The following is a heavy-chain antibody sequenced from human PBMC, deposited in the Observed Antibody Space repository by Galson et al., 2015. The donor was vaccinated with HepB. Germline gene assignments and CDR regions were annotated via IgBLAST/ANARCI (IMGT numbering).Heavy chain of an antibody. J-gene: IGHJ1*01. D-gene: IGHD6-13*01. V-gene: IGHV1-18*01. CDR1: GYNVIDYR. CDR3: IFERQITAAGPVFFPF. Sequence: SVKVSCKASGYNVIDYRLSGVGQGPGEGLEWMGWISAYYGNTPCARNFQGRITITRDTSTSSAYMELKSLTYADTAIYYCIFERQITAAGPVFFPFWGQGTLVSVAS. CDR2: ISAYYGNT.